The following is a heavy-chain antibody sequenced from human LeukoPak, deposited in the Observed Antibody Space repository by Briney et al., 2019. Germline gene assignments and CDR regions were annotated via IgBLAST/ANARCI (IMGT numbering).Heavy chain of an antibody. V-gene: IGHV3-30-3*01. CDR2: ISYDGSNK. J-gene: IGHJ4*02. CDR3: ARDFRLLSYFDY. D-gene: IGHD3/OR15-3a*01. CDR1: GFTFSSYA. Sequence: GRSLRLSCAASGFTFSSYAMHWVRQAPGKGLEWVAVISYDGSNKYYADSVKGRFTISRDNSKNTLYLQMNSLRAEDTAVYYCARDFRLLSYFDYRGQGTLVTVSS.